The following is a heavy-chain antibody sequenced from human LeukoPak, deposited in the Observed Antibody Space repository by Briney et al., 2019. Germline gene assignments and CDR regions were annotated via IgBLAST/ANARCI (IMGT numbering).Heavy chain of an antibody. V-gene: IGHV3-23*01. CDR2: IRTSGGST. J-gene: IGHJ3*02. CDR1: GFTFSSYA. D-gene: IGHD3-16*01. CDR3: AKDVSFGGDAFDI. Sequence: PGGSLRLSCAASGFTFSSYAMSWVRQAPGKGLERVSGIRTSGGSTYYADSVRGRFTISRDDSKNTLYLQMNSLRAEDTALYYRAKDVSFGGDAFDIWGQGTMVTVSS.